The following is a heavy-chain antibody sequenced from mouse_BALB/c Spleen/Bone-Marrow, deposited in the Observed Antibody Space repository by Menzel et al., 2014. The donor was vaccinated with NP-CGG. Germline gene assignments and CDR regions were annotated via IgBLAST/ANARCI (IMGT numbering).Heavy chain of an antibody. CDR1: GYSITSDYA. D-gene: IGHD2-4*01. V-gene: IGHV3-2*02. CDR3: ARSTMRGAMDY. CDR2: ITYSDNT. J-gene: IGHJ4*01. Sequence: EVQLQESGPGLVKPSQSLSLTCTVTGYSITSDYAWNWIRQFPGNKLERMGYITYSDNTNYNPSLKSRISITRDASKNQFFLQLNSVTTEDTATYYCARSTMRGAMDYWGQGTSVTVSS.